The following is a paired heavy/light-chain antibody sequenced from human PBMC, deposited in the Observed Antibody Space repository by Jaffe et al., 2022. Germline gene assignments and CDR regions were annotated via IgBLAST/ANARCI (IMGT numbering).Light chain of an antibody. Sequence: QSALTQPASVSGSPGQSITISCTGTSSDVGKYNYVSWYQQHPGKGPKLVIYEVIKRPSGVSNRFSGSKSGNTASLTISGLRAEDEADYYCCSDAGSGIYFFGTGTEVTVL. CDR3: CSDAGSGIYF. CDR1: SSDVGKYNY. V-gene: IGLV2-23*02. CDR2: EVI. J-gene: IGLJ1*01.
Heavy chain of an antibody. CDR1: GFTFSSYW. CDR2: IKDDGTEK. Sequence: EVQLVESGGGCLVQPGGSLRLSCAASGFTFSSYWMSWVRQAPGKGLQWVAKIKDDGTEKSYVGSVKGRFTISRDNAKNSVYLEMNGLRAEDTAVYYCVRDYRWAFDYWGQGTLVTVSS. CDR3: VRDYRWAFDY. D-gene: IGHD3-16*02. J-gene: IGHJ4*02. V-gene: IGHV3-7*01.